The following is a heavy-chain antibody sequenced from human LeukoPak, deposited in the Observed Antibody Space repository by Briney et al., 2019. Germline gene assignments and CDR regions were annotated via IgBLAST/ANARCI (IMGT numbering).Heavy chain of an antibody. J-gene: IGHJ4*02. CDR2: IHSSGST. CDR3: ARDIREVGESHYFDY. CDR1: GLSITTYY. Sequence: TSETLSLTCTVSGLSITTYYWSWIRQSPGNGLEWIGLIHSSGSTTYNPSLKSRVTISVDTSKNQFSLHLSSVTAADTAVYYCARDIREVGESHYFDYWGQGTLVTVTS. V-gene: IGHV4-59*01. D-gene: IGHD1-26*01.